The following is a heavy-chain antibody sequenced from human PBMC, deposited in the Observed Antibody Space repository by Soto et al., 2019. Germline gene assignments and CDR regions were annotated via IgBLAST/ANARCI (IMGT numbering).Heavy chain of an antibody. V-gene: IGHV3-23*01. J-gene: IGHJ6*02. D-gene: IGHD6-13*01. CDR1: GFTFSSYA. CDR2: ISGSGGST. Sequence: EVQLLESGGGLVQPGGSLRLSCAASGFTFSSYAMSWVRQAPGKGLEWVSAISGSGGSTYYADSVKGRFTISRDNSKNTLYLQMNSLRAEDTAVYYCAKDLYSSSWYEADYYYGMDVLGQGTTVTVSS. CDR3: AKDLYSSSWYEADYYYGMDV.